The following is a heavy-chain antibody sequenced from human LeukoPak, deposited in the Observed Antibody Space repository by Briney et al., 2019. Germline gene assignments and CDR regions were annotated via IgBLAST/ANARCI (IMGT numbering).Heavy chain of an antibody. V-gene: IGHV7-4-1*02. CDR3: ARPTRYCSGGNCYSSFDY. D-gene: IGHD2-15*01. Sequence: ASVRVSCKASGYTFTSYAVIWVRQAPGQGLEWMGWINTNTGNPTYAQGFTGRFVLSLDTSVSTAYLQISSLKAEDTAVYYCARPTRYCSGGNCYSSFDYWGQGTLVTVSS. CDR1: GYTFTSYA. J-gene: IGHJ4*02. CDR2: INTNTGNP.